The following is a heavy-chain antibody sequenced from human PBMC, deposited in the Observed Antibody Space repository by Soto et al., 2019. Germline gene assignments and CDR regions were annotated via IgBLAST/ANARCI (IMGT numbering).Heavy chain of an antibody. D-gene: IGHD2-2*01. CDR3: AAASSTSGGYYGMDV. V-gene: IGHV1-58*02. CDR2: IVVGSGHT. J-gene: IGHJ6*02. Sequence: QMQLVQSGPEVKKPGTSGKVSCKTSGFTFISSAMQWVRQARGQGLEWIGWIVVGSGHTNYAQKFQERVTITRDMSTSTAYMELSSLRSEYTAVYYCAAASSTSGGYYGMDVWGQGTTVTVSS. CDR1: GFTFISSA.